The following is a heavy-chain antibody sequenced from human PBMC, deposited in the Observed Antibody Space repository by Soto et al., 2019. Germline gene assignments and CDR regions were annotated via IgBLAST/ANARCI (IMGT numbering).Heavy chain of an antibody. CDR1: GFIASNYA. CDR3: AKAVGDY. CDR2: FSGSGGAT. Sequence: GGSLRLSCAASGFIASNYAMNWVRQAPGKGLEWVSGFSGSGGATFYADSVKGRFTISRDSSKNTIYLQMDRLRADDTAVYYCAKAVGDYWGRGTLVTVS. J-gene: IGHJ4*02. V-gene: IGHV3-23*01. D-gene: IGHD1-26*01.